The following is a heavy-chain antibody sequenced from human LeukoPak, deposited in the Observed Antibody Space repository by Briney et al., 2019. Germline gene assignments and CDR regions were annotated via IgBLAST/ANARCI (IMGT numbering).Heavy chain of an antibody. CDR2: IYYSGST. D-gene: IGHD3-10*01. CDR1: GGSISSSSYY. Sequence: SETLSLTCTVSGGSISSSSYYWGWSRQPPGKGLEWIGRIYYSGSTYYNPSLKSRVTISVDTSKNQFSLKLSSVTAADTAVYYCARDIPTYYYGSGSYSHFDYWGQGTLVTVSS. CDR3: ARDIPTYYYGSGSYSHFDY. V-gene: IGHV4-39*07. J-gene: IGHJ4*02.